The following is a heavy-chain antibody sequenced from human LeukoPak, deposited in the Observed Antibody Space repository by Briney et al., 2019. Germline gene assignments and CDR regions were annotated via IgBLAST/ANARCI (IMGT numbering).Heavy chain of an antibody. CDR2: ISSNGGST. CDR1: GFTFSSYA. CDR3: AKSFSSHWTSFDY. J-gene: IGHJ4*02. Sequence: GGSLRLSCSASGFTFSSYAMHWVRQAPGKGLEYVSAISSNGGSTYYADSVKGRFTISRDNSKNTLYLQMSSLRAEDTAVYYCAKSFSSHWTSFDYWGQGTLVTVSS. D-gene: IGHD6-13*01. V-gene: IGHV3-64D*09.